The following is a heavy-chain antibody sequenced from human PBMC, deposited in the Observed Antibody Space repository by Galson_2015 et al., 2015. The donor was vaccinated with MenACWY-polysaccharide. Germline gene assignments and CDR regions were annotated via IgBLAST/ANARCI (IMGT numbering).Heavy chain of an antibody. CDR2: IDWDDDK. CDR3: ARIMRRGTNGVCYKGYFDY. J-gene: IGHJ4*02. CDR1: GFSLSTSGVG. Sequence: PALVKPTQTLTLTCTFSGFSLSTSGVGVGWIRQPPGKALEWLALIDWDDDKYYSTSLKTRLTISKDTSKNQVVLTMTNMDPVDTATYYCARIMRRGTNGVCYKGYFDYWGQGTLVTVSS. V-gene: IGHV2-70*01. D-gene: IGHD2-8*01.